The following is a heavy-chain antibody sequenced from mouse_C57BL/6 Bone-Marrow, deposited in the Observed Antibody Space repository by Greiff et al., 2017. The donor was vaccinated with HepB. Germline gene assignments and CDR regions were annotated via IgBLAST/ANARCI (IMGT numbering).Heavy chain of an antibody. D-gene: IGHD1-1*01. CDR2: IYPRSGNT. V-gene: IGHV1-81*01. CDR3: ARRGEAGSSLYAMDY. J-gene: IGHJ4*01. CDR1: GYTFTSYG. Sequence: QVQLQQSGAELARPGASVKLSCKASGYTFTSYGISWVKQRTGQGLEWIGEIYPRSGNTYYNEKFKGKATLTADKSSSTAYMELRSLTSEDSAVYFCARRGEAGSSLYAMDYWGQGTSVTVSS.